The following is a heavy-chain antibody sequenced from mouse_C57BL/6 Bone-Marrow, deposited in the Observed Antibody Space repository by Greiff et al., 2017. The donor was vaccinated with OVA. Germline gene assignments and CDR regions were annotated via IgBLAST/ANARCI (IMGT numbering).Heavy chain of an antibody. V-gene: IGHV1-52*01. CDR1: GYTFTSYW. D-gene: IGHD2-3*01. Sequence: QVQLQQPGAELVRPGSSVKLSCKASGYTFTSYWMHWVKQRPIQGLEWIGNIDPSDSETHYNQKFKDKATLTVDKSSSTAYMQLSSLTSEDSAVYYCAREDGYPTWFAYWGQGTLVTGSA. J-gene: IGHJ3*01. CDR3: AREDGYPTWFAY. CDR2: IDPSDSET.